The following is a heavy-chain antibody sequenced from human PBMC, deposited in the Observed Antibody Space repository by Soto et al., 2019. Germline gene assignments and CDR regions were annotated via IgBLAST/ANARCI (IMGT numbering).Heavy chain of an antibody. J-gene: IGHJ4*02. V-gene: IGHV4-4*02. CDR2: IYHSGST. Sequence: SETLSLTCAVSGGSIIISNWWSWVRQPPGKGLEWIGQIYHSGSTDYNPSLKSRVTISVDKSKNQFSLKLNSVTAADTAVYYCARGVLRPGNKYFDYWGQGTLVTVSS. D-gene: IGHD3-10*01. CDR1: GGSIIISNW. CDR3: ARGVLRPGNKYFDY.